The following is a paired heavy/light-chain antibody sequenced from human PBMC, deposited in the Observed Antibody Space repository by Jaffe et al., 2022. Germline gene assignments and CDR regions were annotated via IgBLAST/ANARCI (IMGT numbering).Light chain of an antibody. J-gene: IGLJ1*01. V-gene: IGLV2-14*01. CDR3: SSYTSSSSPYV. Sequence: QSALTQPASVSGSPGQSITISCTGTSSDVGGYNYVSWYQQHPGKAPKLMIYEVSNRPSGVSNRFSGSKSGNTASLTISGLQAEDEADYYCSSYTSSSSPYVFGTGTKVTVL. CDR2: EVS. CDR1: SSDVGGYNY.
Heavy chain of an antibody. Sequence: EVQLVESGGVVVQPGGSLRLSCAASGFTFDDYAMHWVRQAPGKGLEWVSLISWDGGSTYYADSVKGRFTISRDNSKNSLYLQMNSLRAEDTALYYCAKDIYGGKAAAGSSYDYWGQGTLVTVSS. V-gene: IGHV3-43D*04. CDR3: AKDIYGGKAAAGSSYDY. J-gene: IGHJ4*02. D-gene: IGHD6-13*01. CDR2: ISWDGGST. CDR1: GFTFDDYA.